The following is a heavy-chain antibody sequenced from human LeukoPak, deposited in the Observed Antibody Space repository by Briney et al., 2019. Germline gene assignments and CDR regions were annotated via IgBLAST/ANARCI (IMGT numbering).Heavy chain of an antibody. Sequence: ASVKVSCKASGYTFTGYYMHWVRQAPGQGLEWMGGITPFLGTTNYAQKFQGRVTMTTDTSTSTAYMELRSLRSDDTAVYYCARRWYGGAKSFDYWGQGTLVTVSS. CDR3: ARRWYGGAKSFDY. CDR2: ITPFLGTT. CDR1: GYTFTGYY. V-gene: IGHV1-18*04. D-gene: IGHD1-26*01. J-gene: IGHJ4*02.